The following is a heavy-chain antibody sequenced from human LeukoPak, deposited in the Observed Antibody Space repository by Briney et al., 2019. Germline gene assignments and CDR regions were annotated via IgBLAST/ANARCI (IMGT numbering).Heavy chain of an antibody. Sequence: GGSLRLSCAASGFSFSDYYMSWIRQAPGKGLEWVSYISSSGTTIFYAESVKGRFTISRDNAKNSLHLQMNSLRAEDTAVYYCARDWSSGYYSPSCDYWGQGTLVTVSS. D-gene: IGHD3-22*01. J-gene: IGHJ4*02. CDR2: ISSSGTTI. CDR1: GFSFSDYY. V-gene: IGHV3-11*04. CDR3: ARDWSSGYYSPSCDY.